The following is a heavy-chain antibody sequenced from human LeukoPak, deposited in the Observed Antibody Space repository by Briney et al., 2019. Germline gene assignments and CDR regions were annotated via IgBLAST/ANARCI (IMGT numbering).Heavy chain of an antibody. CDR1: GGSISSSSYY. CDR3: ARQVVVRGGRVPDEYDY. V-gene: IGHV4-39*01. D-gene: IGHD3-10*01. Sequence: KTSETLSLTCTVSGGSISSSSYYWGWIRQPPGKGLEWIGSIYYSGSTYYNPSLKSRVTISVDTSKNQFSLKLSSVTAADTAVYYCARQVVVRGGRVPDEYDYWGQGTLVTVSS. J-gene: IGHJ4*02. CDR2: IYYSGST.